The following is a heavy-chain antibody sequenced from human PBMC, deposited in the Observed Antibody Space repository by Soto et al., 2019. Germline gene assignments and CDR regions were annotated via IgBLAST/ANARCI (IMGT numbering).Heavy chain of an antibody. Sequence: EVQLVESGGGLVQPGKSLRLSCAASGFTFDDYAVHWVRQAPGKGLKWVSGISWNGGTIGYAASVKGRFTISRDNAKKYLRLQMKSLRPDDTALYYGSASRAYDSSAYWGYHYGMAVWALGTTFTVSS. CDR1: GFTFDDYA. CDR2: ISWNGGTI. D-gene: IGHD3-22*01. J-gene: IGHJ6*02. V-gene: IGHV3-9*01. CDR3: SASRAYDSSAYWGYHYGMAV.